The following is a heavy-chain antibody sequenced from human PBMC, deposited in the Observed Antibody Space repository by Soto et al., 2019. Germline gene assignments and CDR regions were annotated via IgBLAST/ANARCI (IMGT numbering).Heavy chain of an antibody. Sequence: QVQLQESGPGLVKPSETLSLTCTVSGGSISSYYWSWIRQPPGKGLEWIGYIYYSGSTNYNPALKSRVTISVDTTKTQFSLKLSAVTAADTAVYYCARGQTARRGAGNYWGQGTLVTVSS. V-gene: IGHV4-59*08. J-gene: IGHJ4*02. CDR2: IYYSGST. CDR1: GGSISSYY. D-gene: IGHD3-16*01. CDR3: ARGQTARRGAGNY.